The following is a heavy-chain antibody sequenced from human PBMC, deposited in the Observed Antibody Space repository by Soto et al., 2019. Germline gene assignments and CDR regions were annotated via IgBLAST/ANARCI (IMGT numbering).Heavy chain of an antibody. J-gene: IGHJ6*02. V-gene: IGHV4-59*01. Sequence: QVQLQESGPGLVKPSETLSLTCTVSGGSISSYYWSWIRQPPGKGLEWIGYIYYSGSTNYNPSLKSRVTISVDTSKNQFSLKLSSVTAADTAVYYCARDRGYSSSWSQPDYYYYGMDVWGQGTTVTVSS. CDR3: ARDRGYSSSWSQPDYYYYGMDV. CDR2: IYYSGST. D-gene: IGHD6-13*01. CDR1: GGSISSYY.